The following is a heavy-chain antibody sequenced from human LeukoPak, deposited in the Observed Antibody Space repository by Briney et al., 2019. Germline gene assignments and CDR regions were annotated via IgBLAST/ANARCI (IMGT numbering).Heavy chain of an antibody. J-gene: IGHJ5*02. CDR2: IKQDGSEM. Sequence: GGSLRLSCAASGFSISSYWMSWVRQAPGKGLEWVANIKQDGSEMYYVDSVKGRFTTSRDNAKNSLYLQMNSLRAEDTAVYYCARDPSFDPWGQGTLVTVSS. V-gene: IGHV3-7*01. CDR3: ARDPSFDP. CDR1: GFSISSYW.